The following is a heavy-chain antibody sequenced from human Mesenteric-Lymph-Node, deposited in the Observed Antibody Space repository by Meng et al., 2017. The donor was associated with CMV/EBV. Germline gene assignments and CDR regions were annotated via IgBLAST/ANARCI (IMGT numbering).Heavy chain of an antibody. J-gene: IGHJ6*02. Sequence: GESLKISCAASGFPFSNFAMNWVRQAPGKGLEWVGFIRSKAYGGTTEYAASVKGRFIISRDDSRSIAYLQMNSLKTEDTAVYYCASNYDFWTGYDPAPTHGLDVWGQGTTVTVSS. CDR3: ASNYDFWTGYDPAPTHGLDV. D-gene: IGHD3-3*01. CDR1: GFPFSNFA. V-gene: IGHV3-49*04. CDR2: IRSKAYGGTT.